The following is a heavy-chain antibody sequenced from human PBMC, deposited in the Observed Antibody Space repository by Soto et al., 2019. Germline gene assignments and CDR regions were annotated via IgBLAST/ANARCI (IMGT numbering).Heavy chain of an antibody. J-gene: IGHJ4*02. CDR1: GYTFTSYG. Sequence: GASVKVSCKASGYTFTSYGISWVRQAPGQGLEWMGWISAYNGKTNYAQKLQGRVTMTTDTSTSTAYMELRRLKSDDTAVYYCARDVDTMIVVVISPAFDYWGQGTLVTVS. D-gene: IGHD3-22*01. V-gene: IGHV1-18*01. CDR2: ISAYNGKT. CDR3: ARDVDTMIVVVISPAFDY.